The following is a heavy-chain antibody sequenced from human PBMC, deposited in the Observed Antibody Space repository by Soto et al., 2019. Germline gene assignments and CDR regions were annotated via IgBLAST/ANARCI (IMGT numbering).Heavy chain of an antibody. V-gene: IGHV1-46*01. Sequence: GASVKVSCKASGHTFTSYYMHWVRQAPGQGLEWMGIINPSGGSTSYAQKFQGRVTMTRDTSTSTVYMELSSLRSEDTAVYYCARDIVVVVAATPPFHGMEVWGQGTTVTVS. J-gene: IGHJ6*02. CDR1: GHTFTSYY. CDR2: INPSGGST. D-gene: IGHD2-15*01. CDR3: ARDIVVVVAATPPFHGMEV.